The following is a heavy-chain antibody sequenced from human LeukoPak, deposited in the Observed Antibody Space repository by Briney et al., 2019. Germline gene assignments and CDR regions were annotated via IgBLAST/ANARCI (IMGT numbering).Heavy chain of an antibody. J-gene: IGHJ5*02. D-gene: IGHD6-13*01. CDR1: GFTFSSYG. CDR2: IWYDGSNK. CDR3: ASGYDWFDP. Sequence: PGGSLRLSCAASGFTFSSYGMHWVRQAPGKGLEWVAVIWYDGSNKYYADSVKGRFTISSDNAKNSLYLQINSLRVDDTAVYYCASGYDWFDPWGQGTLVTVSS. V-gene: IGHV3-33*03.